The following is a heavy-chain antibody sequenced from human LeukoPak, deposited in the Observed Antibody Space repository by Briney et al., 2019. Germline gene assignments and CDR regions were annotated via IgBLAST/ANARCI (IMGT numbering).Heavy chain of an antibody. Sequence: GGALRLSCAVSGITLSNYGMSWFRQAPGIGLESVPGIRGRGGRTNYADSVKGRFTVSRDNPKNTLYLQMYNLRPEDTAVYFCAKRGVVIRVILVGFHKEAYYFDSWGQGALVTVSS. CDR3: AKRGVVIRVILVGFHKEAYYFDS. V-gene: IGHV3-23*01. CDR2: IRGRGGRT. CDR1: GITLSNYG. D-gene: IGHD3-22*01. J-gene: IGHJ4*02.